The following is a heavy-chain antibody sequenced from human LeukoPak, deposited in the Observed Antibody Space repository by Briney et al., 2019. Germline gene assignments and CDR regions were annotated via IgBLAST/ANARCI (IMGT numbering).Heavy chain of an antibody. Sequence: KTSETLSLTCTVSGGSIGSYYWSWIRQPPGKGLEWIGYIYYSGSTNYNPSLKSRVTISVDTSKNQFSLKLSSVTAADTAVYYCARSLSYYYYYGMDVWGQGTTVTVSS. CDR3: ARSLSYYYYYGMDV. V-gene: IGHV4-59*01. CDR1: GGSIGSYY. CDR2: IYYSGST. J-gene: IGHJ6*02.